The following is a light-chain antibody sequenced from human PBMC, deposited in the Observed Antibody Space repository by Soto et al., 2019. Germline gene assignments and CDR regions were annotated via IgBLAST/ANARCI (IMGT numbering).Light chain of an antibody. CDR3: LVLYGGGWV. Sequence: QAVVTQEPSLTVSPGGTVTLTCASSTGAVTSGYYPNWLQQKPGQAPRALIFGAVNKYSWTPARFSGSLLGGKAALTLLGVQPEDEAEYYCLVLYGGGWVFGGGTKLTVL. V-gene: IGLV7-43*01. CDR2: GAV. J-gene: IGLJ3*02. CDR1: TGAVTSGYY.